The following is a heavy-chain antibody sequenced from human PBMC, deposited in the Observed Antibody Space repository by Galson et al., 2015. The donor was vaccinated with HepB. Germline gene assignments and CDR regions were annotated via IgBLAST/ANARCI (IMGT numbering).Heavy chain of an antibody. Sequence: SLRLSCAASGFTFSNAWMSWVRQAPGKGLEWVGRIKSKTDGGTTDYAAPVKGRFTISRDDSKNTLYLQMNSLKTEDTAVYYCTTVPPPLGYCSGGSCYYFDYWGQGTLVTVSS. D-gene: IGHD2-15*01. CDR2: IKSKTDGGTT. CDR1: GFTFSNAW. CDR3: TTVPPPLGYCSGGSCYYFDY. V-gene: IGHV3-15*01. J-gene: IGHJ4*02.